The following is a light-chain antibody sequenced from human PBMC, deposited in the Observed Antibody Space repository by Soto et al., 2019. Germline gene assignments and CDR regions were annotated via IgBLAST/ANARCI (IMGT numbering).Light chain of an antibody. CDR2: NND. CDR1: RSNIGAGYD. V-gene: IGLV1-40*01. Sequence: QSVLTQPPSVSGAPGQRVTISCTGSRSNIGAGYDVHWYQLFPGAAPKLLIYNNDHRPSGVPDRFSGSKSGTSASLAIAGLQAEDEADYYCQSYDSSLPGVFGGGTKLTVL. CDR3: QSYDSSLPGV. J-gene: IGLJ3*02.